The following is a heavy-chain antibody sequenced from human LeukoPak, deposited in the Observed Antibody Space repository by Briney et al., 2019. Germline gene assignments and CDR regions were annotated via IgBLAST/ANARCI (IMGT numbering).Heavy chain of an antibody. D-gene: IGHD4-17*01. J-gene: IGHJ5*02. V-gene: IGHV4-59*01. CDR2: IYYSGST. CDR1: GGSISSYY. CDR3: ARDREAYGDYAGWLDP. Sequence: SETLSLTCTVSGGSISSYYWSWIRQPPGKGLEWIGYIYYSGSTNYNPSLKSRVTISVDTSKNQFSLKLSSVTAADTAVYYCARDREAYGDYAGWLDPWGQGTLVTVSS.